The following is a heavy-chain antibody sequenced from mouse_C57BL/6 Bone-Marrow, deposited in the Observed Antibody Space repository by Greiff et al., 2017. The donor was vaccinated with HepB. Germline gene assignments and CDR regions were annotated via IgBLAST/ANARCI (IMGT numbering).Heavy chain of an antibody. CDR3: TKGDDSSSYDGYFDV. Sequence: VQLQQSGAELVRPGASVTLSCKASGYTFTDYEMHWVKQTPVHGLEWIGAIDPETGGTAYNQKFKGKAILTADKSSSTAYMELRSLTSEDSAVYYWTKGDDSSSYDGYFDVWGKGTTVSVSS. D-gene: IGHD1-1*01. J-gene: IGHJ1*03. V-gene: IGHV1-15*01. CDR2: IDPETGGT. CDR1: GYTFTDYE.